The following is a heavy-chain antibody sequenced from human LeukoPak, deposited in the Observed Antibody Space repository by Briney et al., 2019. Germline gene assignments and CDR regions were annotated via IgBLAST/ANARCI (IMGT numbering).Heavy chain of an antibody. D-gene: IGHD5-24*01. V-gene: IGHV1-2*02. CDR1: GYTFTGYY. J-gene: IGHJ3*02. CDR2: INPNSGGT. Sequence: ASVKVSCKASGYTFTGYYTHWVRQAPGQGLEWMGWINPNSGGTNYAQKFQGRVTMTRDTSISTAYMELSRLRSDDTAVCYCARGGRRDGYNIHPMDAFDIWGQGTMVTVSS. CDR3: ARGGRRDGYNIHPMDAFDI.